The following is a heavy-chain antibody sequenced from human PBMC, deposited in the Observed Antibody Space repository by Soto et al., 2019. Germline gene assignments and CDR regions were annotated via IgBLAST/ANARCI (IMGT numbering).Heavy chain of an antibody. CDR2: ISAYNGNT. J-gene: IGHJ4*02. Sequence: GASVKVSCKASGYTFTSYGISWVRQAPGQGLEWMGWISAYNGNTNYAQKLQGRVTMTTDTSTSTAYMELRSLRSDDTAVYYCARERLVGAMAQDFDYWGQGTLVTVSS. CDR3: ARERLVGAMAQDFDY. V-gene: IGHV1-18*01. CDR1: GYTFTSYG. D-gene: IGHD1-26*01.